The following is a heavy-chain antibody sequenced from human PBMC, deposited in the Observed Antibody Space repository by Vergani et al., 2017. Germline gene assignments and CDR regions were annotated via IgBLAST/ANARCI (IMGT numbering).Heavy chain of an antibody. D-gene: IGHD2-2*01. Sequence: QVQLVESGGGVVQPGRSPRLSCAASGFTFSSYAMHWVRQAPGKGLEWVAVISYDGSNKYYADSVKGRFTISRDNSKNTLYLQMNSLRAEDTAVYYCAKDIGFRSGVIVPAADNWFDPWGQGTLVTVSS. V-gene: IGHV3-30-3*01. CDR3: AKDIGFRSGVIVPAADNWFDP. CDR2: ISYDGSNK. CDR1: GFTFSSYA. J-gene: IGHJ5*02.